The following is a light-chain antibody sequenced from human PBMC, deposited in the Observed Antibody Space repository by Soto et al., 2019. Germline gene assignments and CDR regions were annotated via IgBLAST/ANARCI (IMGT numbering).Light chain of an antibody. Sequence: DIQMTQSPSTLSASVGDRVTITCRASQSISNLLAWYQQKPGRAPTLLIYKASTLESGVPSRFSGSGSGTEFSLTISSLQPDDFATYYCQQYKTYPLTFGQGTRLEMK. J-gene: IGKJ5*01. CDR1: QSISNL. CDR3: QQYKTYPLT. V-gene: IGKV1-5*03. CDR2: KAS.